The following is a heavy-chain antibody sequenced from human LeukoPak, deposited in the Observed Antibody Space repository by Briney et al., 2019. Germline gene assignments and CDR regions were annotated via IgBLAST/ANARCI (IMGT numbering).Heavy chain of an antibody. J-gene: IGHJ3*02. CDR3: ARDTYDAFDI. V-gene: IGHV4-34*01. Sequence: ASETLSLTCAVYGGSFSGYYWSWIRQPPGKGLEWIGEINRSGSTNYNPSLKSRVTISVDTSKNQFSLKLSSVTAADTAVYYCARDTYDAFDIWGQGTMVTVSS. D-gene: IGHD2-2*02. CDR2: INRSGST. CDR1: GGSFSGYY.